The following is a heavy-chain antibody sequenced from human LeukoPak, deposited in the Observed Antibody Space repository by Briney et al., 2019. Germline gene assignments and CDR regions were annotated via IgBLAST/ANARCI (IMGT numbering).Heavy chain of an antibody. V-gene: IGHV4-34*01. J-gene: IGHJ4*02. CDR2: INHSGST. Sequence: PSETLSLTCAVYGGSFSGYYWSWIRKPPGKGLEWIGEINHSGSTNYNPSLKSRVTISVDTSKNQFSLKLSSVTAADTAVYYCATIYYDRRGIDYWGQGTLVTVSS. CDR1: GGSFSGYY. D-gene: IGHD3-22*01. CDR3: ATIYYDRRGIDY.